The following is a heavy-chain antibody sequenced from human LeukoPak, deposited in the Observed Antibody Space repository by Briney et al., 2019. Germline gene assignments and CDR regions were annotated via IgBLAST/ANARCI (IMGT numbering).Heavy chain of an antibody. CDR1: GFTFSSYS. Sequence: GGSLRLSCAASGFTFSSYSMNWVRQAPGKGLEWVSSISSSSSYIYYADSVKGRFTISRDNAKNSLYLQMNSLRAEDTAVYYCVVVVEPPDSDGFDVWGQGTMITVSS. D-gene: IGHD1-14*01. V-gene: IGHV3-21*01. CDR3: VVVVEPPDSDGFDV. J-gene: IGHJ3*01. CDR2: ISSSSSYI.